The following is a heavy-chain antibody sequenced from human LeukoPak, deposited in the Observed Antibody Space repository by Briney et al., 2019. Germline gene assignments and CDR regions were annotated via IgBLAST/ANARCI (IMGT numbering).Heavy chain of an antibody. Sequence: GGPLRLSCAASGFTFSSYGMHWVRQAPGKGLEWVAVISYDGSNKYYADSVKGRFTISRDNSKNTLYLQMNSLRAEDTAVYYCAKGFSSMAFDIWGQGTMVTVSS. V-gene: IGHV3-30*18. CDR2: ISYDGSNK. CDR3: AKGFSSMAFDI. J-gene: IGHJ3*02. CDR1: GFTFSSYG. D-gene: IGHD6-13*01.